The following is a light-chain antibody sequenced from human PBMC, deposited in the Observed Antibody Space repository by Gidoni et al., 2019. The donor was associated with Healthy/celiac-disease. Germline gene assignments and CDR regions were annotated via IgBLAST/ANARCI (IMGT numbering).Light chain of an antibody. CDR3: GTWDSSLTPRLV. V-gene: IGLV1-51*01. CDR2: DNN. J-gene: IGLJ3*02. Sequence: QSVLTQPPSVSAAPGQKVTISCSGSSSNIGNNYVSWYQQLPGTAPKLLIYDNNKRPSGIPDRFSGSKSGTSATLGITGLQTGDEADYYCGTWDSSLTPRLVFGGGTKLTVL. CDR1: SSNIGNNY.